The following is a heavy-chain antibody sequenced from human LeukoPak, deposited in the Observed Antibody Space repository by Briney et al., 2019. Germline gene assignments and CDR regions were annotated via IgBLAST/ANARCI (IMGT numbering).Heavy chain of an antibody. Sequence: GGSLRLSCAASGFTFSSYAMSWVREAPGEGLEWVSAIRGSCGSTYYADSVKGRFTISRDNSKNTLYLQTNSLRAEDTAVYYCAKADSSGYPYYFDHWARDPWSPSPQ. V-gene: IGHV3-23*01. CDR2: IRGSCGST. CDR1: GFTFSSYA. D-gene: IGHD3-22*01. J-gene: IGHJ4*02. CDR3: AKADSSGYPYYFDH.